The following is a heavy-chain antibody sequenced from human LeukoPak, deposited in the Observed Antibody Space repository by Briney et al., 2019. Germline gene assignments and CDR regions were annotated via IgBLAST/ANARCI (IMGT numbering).Heavy chain of an antibody. CDR3: ARDLSSYYYDSSGYSVFDY. D-gene: IGHD3-22*01. CDR2: ISAYNGNT. J-gene: IGHJ4*02. Sequence: EASVKVSCKASGYTFTSYGISWVRQAPGQGLEWMGWISAYNGNTNYAQKLQGRVTMTTDTSTSTAYMELRSLRSDDTAVYYCARDLSSYYYDSSGYSVFDYWGQGTLVTVSS. CDR1: GYTFTSYG. V-gene: IGHV1-18*01.